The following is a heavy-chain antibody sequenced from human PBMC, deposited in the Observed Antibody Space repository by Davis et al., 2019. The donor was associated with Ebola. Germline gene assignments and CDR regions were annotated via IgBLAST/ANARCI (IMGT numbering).Heavy chain of an antibody. CDR2: IHYSGAT. CDR1: GGSIDNYY. V-gene: IGHV4-59*01. D-gene: IGHD6-19*01. CDR3: ARIGSSSGWYEAFDI. J-gene: IGHJ3*02. Sequence: PSETLFLTCTVSGGSIDNYYWTWIRQPPGKGLEWIGYIHYSGATNYNPSLKSRVTISVDTSKNQFSLKLTSVTAADTALYYCARIGSSSGWYEAFDIWGKGTMVTVSS.